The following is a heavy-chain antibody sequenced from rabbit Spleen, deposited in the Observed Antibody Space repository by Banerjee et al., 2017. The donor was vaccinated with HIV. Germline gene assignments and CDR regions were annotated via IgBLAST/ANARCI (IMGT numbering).Heavy chain of an antibody. V-gene: IGHV1S45*01. Sequence: QEQLEESAGGLVNPGGSLTLTCTASGFSLSSYYMCWVRQAPGKGLEWIGCIWPNSGGTWYASWVNGRFTISKTSSTTVTLQMTSLTAADTATYFCARLGHADHPYAYGLKLWGPGTLVTVS. J-gene: IGHJ4*01. D-gene: IGHD6-1*01. CDR3: ARLGHADHPYAYGLKL. CDR2: IWPNSGGT. CDR1: GFSLSSYY.